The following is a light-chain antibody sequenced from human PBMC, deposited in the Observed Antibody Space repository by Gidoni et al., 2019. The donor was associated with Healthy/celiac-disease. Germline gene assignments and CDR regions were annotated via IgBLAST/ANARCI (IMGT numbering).Light chain of an antibody. Sequence: SYVLPQPPSVSVAPGKTARITCGGNNIGSNSVHWYQQKPGQAPVLVVYDDSDRPSGIPERFSGSNSGNTATLTISRVEAGDEADYYCQVWDSSSDLPGVFGGGTKLTVL. CDR3: QVWDSSSDLPGV. V-gene: IGLV3-21*03. CDR1: NIGSNS. CDR2: DDS. J-gene: IGLJ3*02.